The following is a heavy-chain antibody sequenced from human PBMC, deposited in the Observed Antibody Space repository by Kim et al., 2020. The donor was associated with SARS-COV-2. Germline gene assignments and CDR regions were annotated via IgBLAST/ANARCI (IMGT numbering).Heavy chain of an antibody. D-gene: IGHD3-10*01. CDR1: GGSISSYY. J-gene: IGHJ3*02. V-gene: IGHV4-59*01. CDR3: ARDDGSGSYYNEGDAFDI. Sequence: SETLSLTCTVSGGSISSYYWSWIRQPPGKGLEWIGYIYYSGSTNYNPSLKSRVTISVDTSKNQFSLKLSSVTAADTAVYYCARDDGSGSYYNEGDAFDIWGQGTXVTVSS. CDR2: IYYSGST.